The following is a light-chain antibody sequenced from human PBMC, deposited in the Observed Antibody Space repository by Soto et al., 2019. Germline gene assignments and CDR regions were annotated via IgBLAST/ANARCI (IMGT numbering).Light chain of an antibody. CDR1: SSNVGSYNS. CDR2: EVS. Sequence: QSALTQPASVSGSRGQSITISCTGTSSNVGSYNSVSWYRQYPGKAPELIIYEVSQRPSTFFNRFSGSKSGNTASLTISGLQSDDEADYYCCSYAGNNALVFGGGTKVTVL. J-gene: IGLJ3*02. V-gene: IGLV2-23*02. CDR3: CSYAGNNALV.